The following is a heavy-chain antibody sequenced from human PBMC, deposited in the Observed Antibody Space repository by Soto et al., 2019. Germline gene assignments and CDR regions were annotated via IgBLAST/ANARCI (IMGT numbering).Heavy chain of an antibody. V-gene: IGHV4-39*01. D-gene: IGHD4-17*01. Sequence: PSETLSLTCTVSGGSISGSSYYWGWIRQPPGKGLECIGSVHYSGSTDYNPSLKSRVTISVDTSKNQFSLKLTSVTAADTAVYFCASFSGATYGDYGGGINYWGQGTQVTVSS. CDR2: VHYSGST. CDR3: ASFSGATYGDYGGGINY. CDR1: GGSISGSSYY. J-gene: IGHJ4*02.